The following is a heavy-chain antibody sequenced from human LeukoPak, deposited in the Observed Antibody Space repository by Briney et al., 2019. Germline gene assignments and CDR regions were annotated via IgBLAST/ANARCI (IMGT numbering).Heavy chain of an antibody. V-gene: IGHV3-11*04. CDR3: ARVRDNAFDI. CDR2: ISNSGSTI. Sequence: GGSLRLSCAASGFTFTDSYMTWVRQAPGKGLEWVAYISNSGSTINYADSVKGRFTISRDNTKNSLYLQMNSLRAEDTAVYYCARVRDNAFDIWGQGTMVTVSS. CDR1: GFTFTDSY. D-gene: IGHD5-24*01. J-gene: IGHJ3*02.